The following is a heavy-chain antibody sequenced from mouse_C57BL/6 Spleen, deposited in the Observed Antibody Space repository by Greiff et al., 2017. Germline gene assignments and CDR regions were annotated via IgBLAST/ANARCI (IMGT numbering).Heavy chain of an antibody. Sequence: QLQESGPELVKPGASVKISCKASGYTFTDYYINWVKQRPGQGLEWIGWINPGSGNTKYNEKFKGKATLTVDTSSSTAYMQLSSLTSEDSAVYFCARGNWDYNWYFDGWGTGTTVTVSS. D-gene: IGHD4-1*01. J-gene: IGHJ1*03. CDR3: ARGNWDYNWYFDG. V-gene: IGHV1-84*01. CDR2: INPGSGNT. CDR1: GYTFTDYY.